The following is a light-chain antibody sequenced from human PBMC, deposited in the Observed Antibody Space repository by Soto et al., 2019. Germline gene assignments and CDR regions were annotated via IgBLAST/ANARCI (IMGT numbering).Light chain of an antibody. CDR1: QSVSSNH. V-gene: IGKV3-20*01. CDR3: QQYGSSAPIT. J-gene: IGKJ5*01. CDR2: GGS. Sequence: DIVLTQSPGTLSLSPGERATLSCRASQSVSSNHLAWYQQKPGQAPRLLIYGGSSRATGIPVRFSGSGSETDFTLTISSLEPEDFALYYCQQYGSSAPITFGQGTRLEIK.